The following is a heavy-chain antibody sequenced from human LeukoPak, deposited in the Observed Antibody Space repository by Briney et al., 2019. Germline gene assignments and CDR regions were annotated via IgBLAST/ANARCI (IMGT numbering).Heavy chain of an antibody. CDR1: GVTFSGYN. Sequence: SVTLSCTSSGYGVTFSGYNWSWMRHAPGNGLKWFGEINHSGSTNYNPSLKSRVTLSVDTSKNQFSLKLSSVTAADTAVYDCARSRGHYGSGSYNCWGQGTLVTVSS. CDR2: INHSGST. D-gene: IGHD3-10*01. CDR3: ARSRGHYGSGSYNC. V-gene: IGHV4-34*01. J-gene: IGHJ4*02.